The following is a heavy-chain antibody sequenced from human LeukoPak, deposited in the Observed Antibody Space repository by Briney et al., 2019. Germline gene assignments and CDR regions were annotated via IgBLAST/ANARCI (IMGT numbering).Heavy chain of an antibody. CDR1: GYTFTSYD. CDR3: ARVPIGDYHFDY. D-gene: IGHD4-11*01. Sequence: ASVKVSCKASGYTFTSYDVNWVRQATGQGLEWMGWMNPNSGNTGYAQKFQGRVTMTRNTSISTAYMELSSLRSEDTAVYYCARVPIGDYHFDYWGQGTLVTVSS. V-gene: IGHV1-8*01. J-gene: IGHJ4*02. CDR2: MNPNSGNT.